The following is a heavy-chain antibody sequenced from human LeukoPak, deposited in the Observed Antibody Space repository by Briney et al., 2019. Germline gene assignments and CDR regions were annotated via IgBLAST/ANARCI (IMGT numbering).Heavy chain of an antibody. Sequence: PGGSLRLSCAASGFTFSSYAMSWVRQAPGKGLEWVSAISGSGGSTYYADSVKGRFTISRDNSKNTLYPQMNSLRAEDTAVYYCAKLLRAIYCSSTSCYPQHFDYWGQGTLVTVSS. CDR2: ISGSGGST. CDR3: AKLLRAIYCSSTSCYPQHFDY. J-gene: IGHJ4*02. CDR1: GFTFSSYA. D-gene: IGHD2-2*01. V-gene: IGHV3-23*01.